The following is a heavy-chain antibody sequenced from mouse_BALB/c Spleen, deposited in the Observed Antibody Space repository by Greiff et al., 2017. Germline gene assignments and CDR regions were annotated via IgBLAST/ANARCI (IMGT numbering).Heavy chain of an antibody. CDR2: ISSGSSTI. V-gene: IGHV5-17*02. CDR1: GFTFSSFG. J-gene: IGHJ4*01. Sequence: EVKLVESGGGLVQPGGSRKLSCAASGFTFSSFGMHWVRQAPEKGLEWVAYISSGSSTIYYADTVKGRFTISRDNPKNTLFLQMTSLRSEDTAMYYCARGGTARAPYYYAMDYWGQGTSVTVSS. D-gene: IGHD3-2*01. CDR3: ARGGTARAPYYYAMDY.